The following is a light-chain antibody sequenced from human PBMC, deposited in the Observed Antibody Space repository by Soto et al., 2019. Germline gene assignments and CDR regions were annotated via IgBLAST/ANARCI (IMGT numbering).Light chain of an antibody. CDR3: QQFSSYPLT. Sequence: EIVLTQSPGTLSLSPCEGAALSSRASQTVRNNYLAWYQQKPGQAPRLLIYDASSRATGIPDRFSGGGSGTDFTLTISRLEPEDFAVYYCQQFSSYPLTFGGGTKVDIK. J-gene: IGKJ4*01. V-gene: IGKV3-20*01. CDR1: QTVRNNY. CDR2: DAS.